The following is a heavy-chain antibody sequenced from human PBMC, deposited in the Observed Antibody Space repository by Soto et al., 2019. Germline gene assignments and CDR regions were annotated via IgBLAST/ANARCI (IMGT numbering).Heavy chain of an antibody. Sequence: EVQLVESGGGLVQPGGSLRLSCTASGFTFSNNAMNWVRQAPGKGLEWVSHISKSSSTIFYAASVKGRFTISRDNAENSLYLQMNSLRDEDTAVYYCARDNRDGYNPFDYWGPGTQVTVSS. V-gene: IGHV3-48*02. CDR1: GFTFSNNA. CDR2: ISKSSSTI. D-gene: IGHD5-12*01. J-gene: IGHJ4*02. CDR3: ARDNRDGYNPFDY.